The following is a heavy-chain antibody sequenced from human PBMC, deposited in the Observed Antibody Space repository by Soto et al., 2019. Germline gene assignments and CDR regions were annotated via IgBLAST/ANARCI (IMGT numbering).Heavy chain of an antibody. CDR1: GGSISSGGYY. V-gene: IGHV4-31*03. CDR3: ARGPVSGSGSPCLDY. J-gene: IGHJ4*02. D-gene: IGHD3-10*01. Sequence: SETLSLTCTVSGGSISSGGYYWSWIRQHPGKGLEWIGYIYYSGSTYYNPSLKSRVTISVDTSKNQFSLKLSSVTAADTAVYYCARGPVSGSGSPCLDYWGQGTLVTVSS. CDR2: IYYSGST.